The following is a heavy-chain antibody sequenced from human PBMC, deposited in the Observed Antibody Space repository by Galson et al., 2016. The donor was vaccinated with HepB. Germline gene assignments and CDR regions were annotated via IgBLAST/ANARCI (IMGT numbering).Heavy chain of an antibody. CDR3: ARREDYQLGGGFDP. J-gene: IGHJ5*02. Sequence: QSGAEVKKPGESLNISYKGSGYSFTSSWIGWVRQMPGKGLEWMGMIYPGDSDIRYSPSFQGQVTISADKSINTAYLQWSSLKASDTAMYYCARREDYQLGGGFDPWGQGTLVTVSS. CDR2: IYPGDSDI. D-gene: IGHD3-16*01. V-gene: IGHV5-51*01. CDR1: GYSFTSSW.